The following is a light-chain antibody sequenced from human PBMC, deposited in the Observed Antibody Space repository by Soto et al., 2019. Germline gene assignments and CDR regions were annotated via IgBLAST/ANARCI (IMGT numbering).Light chain of an antibody. CDR2: DVS. V-gene: IGKV1-5*01. CDR3: QQYDSYSWT. Sequence: DIQMTQSPSTLSASVGERVTITCRASQSVSNWLAWYQQKPGKAPKFLISDVSSLESGVPSRFSGSGSGTELIITISSLQPDDCETYDGQQYDSYSWTFDQGTKVDIK. CDR1: QSVSNW. J-gene: IGKJ1*01.